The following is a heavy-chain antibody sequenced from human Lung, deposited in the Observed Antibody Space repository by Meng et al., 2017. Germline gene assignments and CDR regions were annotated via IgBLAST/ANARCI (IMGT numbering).Heavy chain of an antibody. Sequence: VLFQVAGPGLWSPSVTLSHTSAVSGGSISSDYWWSWVRQPPGKGLEWIGEIYHSGSTNYNPSLKSLITISVDKPKNQFSLTLSSVTAADTAVYYCTKNDFYCLGYWGQGTLVTVSS. CDR1: GGSISSDYW. D-gene: IGHD2-21*01. V-gene: IGHV4-4*02. CDR3: TKNDFYCLGY. J-gene: IGHJ4*02. CDR2: IYHSGST.